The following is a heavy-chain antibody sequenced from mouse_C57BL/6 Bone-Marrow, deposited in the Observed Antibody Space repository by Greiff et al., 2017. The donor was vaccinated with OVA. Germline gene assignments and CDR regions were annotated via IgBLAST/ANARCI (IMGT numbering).Heavy chain of an antibody. V-gene: IGHV5-12*01. CDR2: ISNGGGST. D-gene: IGHD2-3*01. Sequence: EVQLMESGGGLVQPGGSLKLSCAASGFTFSDYYMYWVRQTPEKRLEWVAYISNGGGSTNYPDTVKGRFTISRDNAKNTLYLQMSRLKSEDTAMYYCARRSDGYYAMDYWGQGTSVTVSS. CDR3: ARRSDGYYAMDY. J-gene: IGHJ4*01. CDR1: GFTFSDYY.